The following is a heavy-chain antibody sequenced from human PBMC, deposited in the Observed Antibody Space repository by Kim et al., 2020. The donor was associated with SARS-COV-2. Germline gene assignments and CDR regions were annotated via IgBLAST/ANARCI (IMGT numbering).Heavy chain of an antibody. CDR1: GFTFDDYT. V-gene: IGHV3-43*01. CDR2: ISWDGGST. J-gene: IGHJ6*02. CDR3: AKDISRGEQWLVPYGMDV. Sequence: GGSLRLSCAASGFTFDDYTMHWVRQAPGKGLEWVSLISWDGGSTYYADSVKGRFTISRDNSKNSLYLQMNSLRTEDTALYYCAKDISRGEQWLVPYGMDVWGQGTTVTVSS. D-gene: IGHD6-19*01.